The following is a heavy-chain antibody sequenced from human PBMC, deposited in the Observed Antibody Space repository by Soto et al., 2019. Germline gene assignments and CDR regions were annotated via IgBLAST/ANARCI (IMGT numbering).Heavy chain of an antibody. V-gene: IGHV4-59*01. J-gene: IGHJ4*02. D-gene: IGHD5-18*01. CDR1: GGSIXGYY. Sequence: QVRLQESGPGLVKPSETLSLTCTVSGGSIXGYYWSXIRQPPGKGLEWIGYIYYSGSTNYNPSLKSRVTMSVDTSRNQFSLKLTSVTAADTAVYXXARGGXXXVTIGYYWGQGTLVTVSS. CDR2: IYYSGST. CDR3: ARGGXXXVTIGYY.